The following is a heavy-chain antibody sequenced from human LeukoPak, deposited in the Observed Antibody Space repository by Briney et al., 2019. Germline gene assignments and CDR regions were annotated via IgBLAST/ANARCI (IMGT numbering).Heavy chain of an antibody. CDR2: IYYSGST. Sequence: PSETLSLTCTVSGGSISSYYWSWIRQSPGKGLEWIGYIYYSGSTNYSPSLKSRVTISVDTSKNQFSLKLSSVTAADTAVYYCAREGYYYDSSGYPSHAFDIWGQGTMVTVSS. D-gene: IGHD3-22*01. J-gene: IGHJ3*02. CDR1: GGSISSYY. CDR3: AREGYYYDSSGYPSHAFDI. V-gene: IGHV4-59*01.